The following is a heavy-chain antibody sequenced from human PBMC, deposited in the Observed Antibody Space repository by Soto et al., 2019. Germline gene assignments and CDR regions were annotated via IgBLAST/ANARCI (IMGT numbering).Heavy chain of an antibody. D-gene: IGHD3-22*01. V-gene: IGHV4-59*01. CDR3: ARSREMYYYDSSGYYAH. CDR1: GGSISSYY. J-gene: IGHJ4*02. CDR2: IYYSGST. Sequence: PSETLSLTCTVSGGSISSYYWSWIRQPPGKGLEWIGYIYYSGSTNYNPSLKSRVTISVDTSKNQFSLKLSSVTAADTAVYYCARSREMYYYDSSGYYAHWGQGTLVTVSS.